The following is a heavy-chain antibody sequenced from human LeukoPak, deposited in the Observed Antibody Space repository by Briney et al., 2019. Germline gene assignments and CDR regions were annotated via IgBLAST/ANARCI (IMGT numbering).Heavy chain of an antibody. Sequence: GGSLRLSCAASGFTVSSNYMSWVRQAPGKGLEWVSVIYSGGTTYFADSVKGRFTISRDNSKNTLYLQMNSLRAEDTAVYYCARSAPRGSGSYYYHTDVWGKGTTVTVSS. D-gene: IGHD3-10*01. CDR3: ARSAPRGSGSYYYHTDV. CDR2: IYSGGTT. V-gene: IGHV3-53*01. CDR1: GFTVSSNY. J-gene: IGHJ6*03.